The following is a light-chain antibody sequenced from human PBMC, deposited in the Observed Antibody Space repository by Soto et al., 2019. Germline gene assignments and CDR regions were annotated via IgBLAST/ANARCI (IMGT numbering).Light chain of an antibody. CDR2: NAS. CDR3: QQYGNSRGT. J-gene: IGKJ1*01. Sequence: EIVLTQSPATLSLSPGERATLSCRASQSVSSNLAWYQQKPGQAPRLLIYNASSRATGIPDRFSGSGSGTDFTLTISRLEPEDFAVYYCQQYGNSRGTFGQGTKVDIK. V-gene: IGKV3-20*01. CDR1: QSVSSN.